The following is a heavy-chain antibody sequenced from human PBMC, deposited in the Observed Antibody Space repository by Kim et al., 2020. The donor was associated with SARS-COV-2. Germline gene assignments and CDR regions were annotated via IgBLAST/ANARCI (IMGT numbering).Heavy chain of an antibody. J-gene: IGHJ6*03. CDR3: ASRSVLTTILYYYYMDV. D-gene: IGHD4-4*01. CDR2: IIPILGIA. V-gene: IGHV1-69*04. Sequence: SVKVSCKASGGTFSSYAISWVRQAPGQGLEWMGRIIPILGIANYAQKFQGRVTITADKSTSTAYMELSSLRSEDTAVDYCASRSVLTTILYYYYMDVWG. CDR1: GGTFSSYA.